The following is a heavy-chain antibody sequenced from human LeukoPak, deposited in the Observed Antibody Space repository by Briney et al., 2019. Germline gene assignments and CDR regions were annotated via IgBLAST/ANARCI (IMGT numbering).Heavy chain of an antibody. CDR2: INSDGSGT. CDR3: VRAPPHTSSDH. V-gene: IGHV3-74*01. D-gene: IGHD6-6*01. CDR1: GFTFSSYW. J-gene: IGHJ4*02. Sequence: GGSLRLSCAGSGFTFSSYWMHWVRQAPGRGLVWVSRINSDGSGTTYADSVKGRFTISRDNAKNTLYLQMNSLRAEDTAVYYCVRAPPHTSSDHWGQGTRVTVSS.